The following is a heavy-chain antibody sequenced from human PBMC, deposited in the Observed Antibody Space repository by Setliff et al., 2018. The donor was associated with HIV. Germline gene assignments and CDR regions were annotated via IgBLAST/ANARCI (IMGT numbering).Heavy chain of an antibody. Sequence: GASVKVSCKASGYTFTDYYMHWVQQAPGKGLEWMGRVDPEDGDTDYRQKFQGRVTMTRDTSINTAYMELSRLESDDTAVYYCARGWAAYDNSGKTPYWGQGTQVTVSS. CDR2: VDPEDGDT. CDR3: ARGWAAYDNSGKTPY. J-gene: IGHJ4*01. V-gene: IGHV1-2*06. CDR1: GYTFTDYY. D-gene: IGHD3-22*01.